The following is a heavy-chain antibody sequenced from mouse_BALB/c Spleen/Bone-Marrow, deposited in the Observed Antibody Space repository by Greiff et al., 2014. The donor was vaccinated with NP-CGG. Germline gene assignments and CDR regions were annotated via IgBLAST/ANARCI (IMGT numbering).Heavy chain of an antibody. CDR1: GFTFTDYF. D-gene: IGHD5-1*01. J-gene: IGHJ2*01. V-gene: IGHV7-3*02. CDR2: IRNKPNGYTT. Sequence: EVQVVESGGRLVQPGGSLRLSCTTSGFTFTDYFMTWVRQPPGKALEWLGFIRNKPNGYTTEYNPSVKGRFTISRDNSQGILYLQMNTLRAEDSAIYYCARDYSGYFDFWGQGTTLTVSS. CDR3: ARDYSGYFDF.